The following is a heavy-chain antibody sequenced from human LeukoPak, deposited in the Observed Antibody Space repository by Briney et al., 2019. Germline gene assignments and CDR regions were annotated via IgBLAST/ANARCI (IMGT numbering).Heavy chain of an antibody. CDR1: GGSISSGGYY. CDR2: IYYSGST. CDR3: ARASYYYDSSGYFSAEYFQH. D-gene: IGHD3-22*01. V-gene: IGHV4-31*03. J-gene: IGHJ1*01. Sequence: SETLSLTCTVSGGSISSGGYYWSWIRQHPGKGLEWIGYIYYSGSTYYNPSLKSRVTISVDTSKNQFSLKLSSVTAADTAVYYCARASYYYDSSGYFSAEYFQHWGQGTLVTVSS.